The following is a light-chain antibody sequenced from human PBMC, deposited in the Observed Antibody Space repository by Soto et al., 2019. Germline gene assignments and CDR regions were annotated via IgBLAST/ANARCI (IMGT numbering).Light chain of an antibody. CDR2: AAS. CDR1: QRVSSSY. Sequence: EIVLTQSPGTLSLSPGERATLSCRASQRVSSSYLAWYQQRPGQAPRLLIFAASSRATGIPDRFSASGSGTDFTLTISRLEPEDFAVYYCQQFTTSHQYTFGQGTKLEIK. CDR3: QQFTTSHQYT. V-gene: IGKV3-20*01. J-gene: IGKJ2*01.